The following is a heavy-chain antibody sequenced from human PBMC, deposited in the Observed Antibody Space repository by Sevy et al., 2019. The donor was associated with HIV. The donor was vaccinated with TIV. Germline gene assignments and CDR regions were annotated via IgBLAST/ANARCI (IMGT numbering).Heavy chain of an antibody. D-gene: IGHD5-12*01. CDR2: ISWNSGSI. Sequence: GGSLRLSCAASGFTFDDYAMHWVRQAPGKGLEWVSGISWNSGSIGYADSVKGRFTISRDNAKNSLYLQMTSLRAGDTALYYCAKGRLRGYFDYWGQGTLVTVSS. CDR3: AKGRLRGYFDY. J-gene: IGHJ4*02. V-gene: IGHV3-9*01. CDR1: GFTFDDYA.